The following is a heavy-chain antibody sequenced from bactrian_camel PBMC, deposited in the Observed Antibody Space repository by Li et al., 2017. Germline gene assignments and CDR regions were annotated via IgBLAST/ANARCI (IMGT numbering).Heavy chain of an antibody. Sequence: VQLVESGGNLVQPGGSLRVSCVASGFTFRDCSMSWVRQVPGKGLEWVSYINRGGSLTSYSDYVKGRFTITHDGAGNTVHLQLDSLQPADTSMYYCAAMKGCLLYAEYSESAAWGQGTQVTVS. CDR3: AAMKGCLLYAEYSESAA. CDR1: GFTFRDCS. J-gene: IGHJ6*01. D-gene: IGHD4*01. CDR2: INRGGSLT. V-gene: IGHV3S35*01.